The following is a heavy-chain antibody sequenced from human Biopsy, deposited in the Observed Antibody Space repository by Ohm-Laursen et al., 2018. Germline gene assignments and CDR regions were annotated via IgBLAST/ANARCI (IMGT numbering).Heavy chain of an antibody. CDR1: DGSISNIINY. J-gene: IGHJ4*02. CDR2: IYHTGIT. V-gene: IGHV4-39*01. CDR3: ARHSFGSGRDF. Sequence: TLSLTCTVTDGSISNIINYWGWIRQPLGKGLEWLGSIYHTGITDYNPSLKSRVTISVDTSNNHFSLNLSSLTAADTAVYYCARHSFGSGRDFWGQGTLVTVPS. D-gene: IGHD3-10*01.